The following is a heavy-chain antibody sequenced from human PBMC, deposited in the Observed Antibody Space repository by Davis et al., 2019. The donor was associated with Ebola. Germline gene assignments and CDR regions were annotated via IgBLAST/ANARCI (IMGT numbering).Heavy chain of an antibody. D-gene: IGHD1-26*01. Sequence: PGGSLRLSCAASGFTFSSYGMHWVRQAPGKGLEWVAVISYDGSNKYYADSVKGRFTISRDNSKNTLYLQMNSLRAEDTAVYYCAKDLTHGELLLFGAFDIWGQGTMVTVSS. V-gene: IGHV3-30*18. CDR3: AKDLTHGELLLFGAFDI. CDR1: GFTFSSYG. J-gene: IGHJ3*02. CDR2: ISYDGSNK.